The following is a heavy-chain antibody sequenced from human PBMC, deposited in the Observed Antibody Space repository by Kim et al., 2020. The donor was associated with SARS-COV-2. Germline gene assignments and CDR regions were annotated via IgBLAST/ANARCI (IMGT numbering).Heavy chain of an antibody. Sequence: YAGSVKGRFTISRDNDKNTLYLQINSLRDEDTGVYYCARDQSQAGPTTFDYWGQGTPVTVSS. D-gene: IGHD1-1*01. CDR3: ARDQSQAGPTTFDY. J-gene: IGHJ4*02. V-gene: IGHV3-74*01.